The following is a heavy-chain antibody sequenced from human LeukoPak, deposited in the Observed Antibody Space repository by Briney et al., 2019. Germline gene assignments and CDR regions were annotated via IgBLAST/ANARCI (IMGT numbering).Heavy chain of an antibody. V-gene: IGHV4-39*01. D-gene: IGHD3-22*01. J-gene: IGHJ1*01. CDR2: IYYSGRT. Sequence: PSETLSLTCSVSGDSVSRSDSYWDWIRQPPGKGLERIGTIYYSGRTYYSTSLKSRVTMSVDPSNNQFSLNLRSVPVSDTAVYDCARRRYYDGSGYLVWGQGTLLSVSS. CDR1: GDSVSRSDSY. CDR3: ARRRYYDGSGYLV.